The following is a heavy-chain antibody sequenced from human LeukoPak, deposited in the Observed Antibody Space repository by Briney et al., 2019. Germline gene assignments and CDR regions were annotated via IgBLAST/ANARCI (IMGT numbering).Heavy chain of an antibody. CDR2: IIPIFGTA. Sequence: APVKVSCKASGGTFSSYAISWVRQAPGQGLEWMGGIIPIFGTANYAQKFQGRVTMTEDTSTDTAYMELSSLRSEDTAVYYCATGPRWVDYWGQGTLVTVSS. J-gene: IGHJ4*02. D-gene: IGHD4-23*01. V-gene: IGHV1-69*06. CDR3: ATGPRWVDY. CDR1: GGTFSSYA.